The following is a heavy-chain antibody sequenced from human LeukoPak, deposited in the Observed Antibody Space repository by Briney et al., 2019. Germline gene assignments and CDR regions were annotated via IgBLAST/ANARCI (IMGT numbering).Heavy chain of an antibody. V-gene: IGHV1-2*02. CDR3: ARDYYDNSGPSGY. D-gene: IGHD3-22*01. CDR2: INPNSGGT. Sequence: ASVKVSCKASGYTFTGYYMHWVRQSPGQGLEWMGWINPNSGGTNYAQNFQGRVTMKRDTSFSIAYMDLSRLRSDDTAMYYCARDYYDNSGPSGYWGQGTLVIVSS. CDR1: GYTFTGYY. J-gene: IGHJ4*02.